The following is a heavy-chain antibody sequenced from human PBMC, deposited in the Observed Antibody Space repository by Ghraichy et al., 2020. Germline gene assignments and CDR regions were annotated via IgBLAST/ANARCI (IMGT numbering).Heavy chain of an antibody. J-gene: IGHJ3*02. CDR1: GFNLNEHT. CDR2: IKWDGIDA. V-gene: IGHV3-7*04. CDR3: ATDGEAFYI. D-gene: IGHD3-3*01. Sequence: GGSLRLSCAVSGFNLNEHTMSWVRQAPGRGLEWVAKIKWDGIDAYYVESVKGRFTISRDNAKNSLYLQMDGLRVEDTAVYFCATDGEAFYICGQGTVVTVCS.